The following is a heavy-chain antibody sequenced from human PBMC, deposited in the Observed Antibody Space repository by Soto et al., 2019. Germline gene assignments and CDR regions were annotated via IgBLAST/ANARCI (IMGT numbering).Heavy chain of an antibody. CDR1: GGSIGDSGHY. Sequence: SETLSLTCSVSGGSIGDSGHYWAWIRQPPGKGLEWIATINYSGRTYYNPSLRSRVTISVDTSRDQFSLNLNSVTAADTAVYYCARHFGNYGDWAFDFWGQGTLVTVSS. CDR2: INYSGRT. V-gene: IGHV4-39*01. J-gene: IGHJ4*02. CDR3: ARHFGNYGDWAFDF. D-gene: IGHD4-17*01.